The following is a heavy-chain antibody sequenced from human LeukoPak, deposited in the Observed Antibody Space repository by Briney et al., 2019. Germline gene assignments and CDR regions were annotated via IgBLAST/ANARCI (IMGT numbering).Heavy chain of an antibody. D-gene: IGHD1-26*01. V-gene: IGHV3-23*01. CDR3: ARERGGVVGGSLDAFDI. CDR2: IIGSGGGT. Sequence: GGSLRLSCAASGFTFSSFAMSWVRQAPGKGLEWVSAIIGSGGGTYYADSVKGRFTISRDNSKNTLYLQMNSLRAEDTAVYYCARERGGVVGGSLDAFDIWGQGTMVTVSS. J-gene: IGHJ3*02. CDR1: GFTFSSFA.